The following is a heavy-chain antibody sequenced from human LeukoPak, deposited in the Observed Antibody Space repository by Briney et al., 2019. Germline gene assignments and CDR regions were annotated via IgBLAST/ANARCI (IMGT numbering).Heavy chain of an antibody. J-gene: IGHJ5*02. V-gene: IGHV1-46*01. CDR2: INPSGGST. Sequence: ASVKVSCKASGYTFTSYYMHWVRQAPGQGLEWMGIINPSGGSTSYAQKFQGRVTMTRDTSTGTVYMELNSLRSEDTAVYYCAREDVGWFDPWGQGTLVTVSS. CDR3: AREDVGWFDP. D-gene: IGHD1-26*01. CDR1: GYTFTSYY.